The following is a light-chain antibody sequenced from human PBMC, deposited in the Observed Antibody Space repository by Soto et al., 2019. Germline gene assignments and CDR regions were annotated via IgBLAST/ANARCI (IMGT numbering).Light chain of an antibody. CDR2: LNSDGSH. CDR3: QTWGTGSAV. Sequence: QSVLTQSPSASASLGASVKLTCTLSSGYNNYAIAWHQQQPDKSPRYLMKLNSDGSHNKGDGIPDRFSGSSSGAERYLTISSLQSEDEADYYCQTWGTGSAVFGGGTQLTVL. CDR1: SGYNNYA. V-gene: IGLV4-69*01. J-gene: IGLJ7*01.